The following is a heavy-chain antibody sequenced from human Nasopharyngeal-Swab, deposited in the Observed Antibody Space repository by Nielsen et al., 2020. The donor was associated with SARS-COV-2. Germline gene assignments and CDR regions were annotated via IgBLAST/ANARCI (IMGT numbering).Heavy chain of an antibody. D-gene: IGHD6-6*01. CDR3: ARDLWPAFIASHGMDV. V-gene: IGHV1-18*01. CDR2: ISAYNGNT. Sequence: ASVKVSCKASGYTFTSYGISWVRQAPGQGLEWMGWISAYNGNTNYAQKLQGRVTMTTDTSTSTAYMELRSLRSDDTAVYYCARDLWPAFIASHGMDVWGQGTTVTVSS. CDR1: GYTFTSYG. J-gene: IGHJ6*02.